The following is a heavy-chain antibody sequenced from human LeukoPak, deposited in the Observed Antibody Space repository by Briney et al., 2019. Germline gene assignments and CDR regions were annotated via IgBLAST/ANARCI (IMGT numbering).Heavy chain of an antibody. CDR1: GFTFSSYS. D-gene: IGHD3-22*01. CDR2: ISSSSSTI. Sequence: GGSLRLSCAASGFTFSSYSMNWVRQAPGKGLEWVSYISSSSSTIYYADSVKGRFTISRDKAKNSLYLQMNSLRAEDTAVYYCARDPYYYDSSGYYYGGGYFDYWGQGTLVTVSS. J-gene: IGHJ4*02. CDR3: ARDPYYYDSSGYYYGGGYFDY. V-gene: IGHV3-48*01.